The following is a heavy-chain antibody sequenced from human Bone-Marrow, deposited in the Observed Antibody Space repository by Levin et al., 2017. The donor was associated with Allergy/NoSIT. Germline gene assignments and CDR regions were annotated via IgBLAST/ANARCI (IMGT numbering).Heavy chain of an antibody. J-gene: IGHJ4*02. CDR1: GFTFSSYA. V-gene: IGHV3-23*01. CDR3: AKRSPDYYFDGNAYHVNCDY. D-gene: IGHD3-22*01. CDR2: IGSSSDFI. Sequence: PGGSLRLSCTASGFTFSSYAMSWVRQAPGKGLEWVSSIGSSSDFIYYADSVKGRFTVSRDNSRNTVYLQMNGLRADDTAVYYCAKRSPDYYFDGNAYHVNCDYWGQGTLVTVSS.